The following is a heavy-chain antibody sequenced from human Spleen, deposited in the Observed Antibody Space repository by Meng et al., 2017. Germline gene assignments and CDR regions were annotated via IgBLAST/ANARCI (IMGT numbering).Heavy chain of an antibody. CDR1: GGSLSDYY. V-gene: IGHV4-34*01. CDR3: ARGPTTMAHDFDY. CDR2: INHSGST. Sequence: VQRHQWGAGLLKPSEPLSLSCFVPGGSLSDYYWSWIRQPPGKGLEWIGEINHSGSTNYNPSLESRATISVDTSQNNLSLKLSSVTAADSAVYYCARGPTTMAHDFDYWGQGTLVTVSS. J-gene: IGHJ4*02. D-gene: IGHD4-11*01.